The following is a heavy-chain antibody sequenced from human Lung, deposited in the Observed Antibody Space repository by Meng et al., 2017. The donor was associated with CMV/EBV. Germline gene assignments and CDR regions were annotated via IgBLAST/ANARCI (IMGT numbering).Heavy chain of an antibody. D-gene: IGHD3-3*01. V-gene: IGHV4-39*01. CDR1: GGSISSSSYS. J-gene: IGHJ3*01. CDR2: MYYSGGT. Sequence: SVXLSCXCTVPGGSISSSSYSWGWIRQPPGKGLEWIGSMYYSGGTYYNPSLKSRVTISVDTSKNQFSLKLSSVTPAHTAVYYCASQLPVLDAFDFLGQGPMVTVSS. CDR3: ASQLPVLDAFDF.